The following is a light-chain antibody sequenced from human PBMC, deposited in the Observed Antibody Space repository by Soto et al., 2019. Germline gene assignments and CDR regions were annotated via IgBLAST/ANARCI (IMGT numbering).Light chain of an antibody. CDR1: QSVSSSY. V-gene: IGKV3-20*01. CDR2: GAS. CDR3: KQYGSSPRT. Sequence: DIVLMQSPGTLSLSPGDRATLSCRDSQSVSSSYLAWYQQKPGQAPRLLIYGASSRATGIPDRFSGSGSGTDFTLTIRRLEPEDFAVYYCKQYGSSPRTFGQGTKVDIK. J-gene: IGKJ1*01.